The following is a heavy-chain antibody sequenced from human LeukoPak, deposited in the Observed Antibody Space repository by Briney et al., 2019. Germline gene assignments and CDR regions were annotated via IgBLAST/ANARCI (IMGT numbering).Heavy chain of an antibody. D-gene: IGHD6-6*01. CDR3: ARGPNSNWSGLDF. Sequence: GGSLRLSCTASGFSFSGHWMHWARQLPGKGLVWVSRISPTGSTTSYADSVKGRFTDSRDNAKNTLYLQVNNLRAEDTAVYYCARGPNSNWSGLDFWGQGTLLTVSS. J-gene: IGHJ4*02. CDR1: GFSFSGHW. CDR2: ISPTGSTT. V-gene: IGHV3-74*01.